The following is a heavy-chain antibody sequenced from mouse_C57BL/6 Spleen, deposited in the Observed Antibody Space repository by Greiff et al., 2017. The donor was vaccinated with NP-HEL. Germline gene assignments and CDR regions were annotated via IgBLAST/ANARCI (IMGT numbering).Heavy chain of an antibody. CDR1: GYSFTGYY. CDR2: IYPYNGVS. Sequence: VQLQQSGPELVKPGASVKISCKASGYSFTGYYMHWVKQSHGNILDWIGYIYPYNGVSSYNQKFKGKATLTVDKSSSTAYMELRSLTSEDSAVYYCAREGYGSSRYYAMDYWGQGTSVTVSS. CDR3: AREGYGSSRYYAMDY. J-gene: IGHJ4*01. D-gene: IGHD1-1*01. V-gene: IGHV1-31*01.